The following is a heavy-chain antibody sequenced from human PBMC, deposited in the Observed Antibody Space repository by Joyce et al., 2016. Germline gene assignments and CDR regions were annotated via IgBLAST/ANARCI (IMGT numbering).Heavy chain of an antibody. V-gene: IGHV1-24*01. CDR3: ATGSLNQRLVRIYYFVY. CDR1: GYTLTEFS. D-gene: IGHD6-13*01. J-gene: IGHJ4*02. CDR2: FNPEDEEK. Sequence: QVQLVQSGAEVKKPGASVKVSCKVSGYTLTEFSMHWVRQAPGKGLEWIGSFNPEDEEKIYAQKFQGRVTMTEDTSTDTGSMELRSLTSEDTAVYYCATGSLNQRLVRIYYFVYWGQGTLVSVSS.